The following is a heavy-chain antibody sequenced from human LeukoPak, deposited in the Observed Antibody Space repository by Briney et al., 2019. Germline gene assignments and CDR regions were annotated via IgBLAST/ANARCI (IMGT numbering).Heavy chain of an antibody. J-gene: IGHJ4*02. D-gene: IGHD5/OR15-5a*01. CDR3: ARENIVSTRDFDY. CDR2: LFYTANT. CDR1: GGSISSGNYY. Sequence: PSQTLSLTCTVSGGSISSGNYYWTWIRQPPGKGLEWIGSLFYTANTYYNPSLKSRVIISIDTSKNQFSLKLISVTAADTAVYYCARENIVSTRDFDYWGRGTLVTVSS. V-gene: IGHV4-39*07.